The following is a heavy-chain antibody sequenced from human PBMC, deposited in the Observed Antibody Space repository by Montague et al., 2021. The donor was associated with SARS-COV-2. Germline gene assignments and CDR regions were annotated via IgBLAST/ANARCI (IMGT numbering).Heavy chain of an antibody. CDR3: AGCPSTMVRGVVDYYGMDV. V-gene: IGHV4-39*01. CDR2: IYYSGST. J-gene: IGHJ6*02. D-gene: IGHD3-10*01. CDR1: GGSISSSSYY. Sequence: SETLSLTCTVSGGSISSSSYYWGWIRQPPRKGLEWIGSIYYSGSTYYNPSLKSRVTISVDTSKNQFSLKLSSVTAADTAVYYCAGCPSTMVRGVVDYYGMDVWGQGTTVTVSS.